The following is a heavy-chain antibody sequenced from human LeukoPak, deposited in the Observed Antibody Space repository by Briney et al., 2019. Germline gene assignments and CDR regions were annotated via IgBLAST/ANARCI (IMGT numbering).Heavy chain of an antibody. CDR1: GYSEDFYG. V-gene: IGHV1-18*01. Sequence: GASVKVSCKTSGYSEDFYGITWVRQVAGQGLEWMGWISAQHGQTEYAPNSQDRVTMTTDTYTNTAYMELRSLRSDDTAVCYCAGSLGYCTSNVCYLKYWGQGTLVTVSS. CDR2: ISAQHGQT. D-gene: IGHD2-8*01. CDR3: AGSLGYCTSNVCYLKY. J-gene: IGHJ4*02.